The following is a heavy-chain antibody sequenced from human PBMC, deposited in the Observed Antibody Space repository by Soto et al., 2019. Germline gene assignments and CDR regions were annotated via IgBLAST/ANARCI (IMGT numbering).Heavy chain of an antibody. CDR1: GYTFTSYG. CDR2: ISAYNGNT. J-gene: IGHJ5*02. D-gene: IGHD2-15*01. V-gene: IGHV1-18*01. Sequence: ASVKVSCKASGYTFTSYGISWVRQAPGQGLEWMGWISAYNGNTNYAQKLQGRVTMTTDTSTSTAYMELRSLRSDDTVVYYCARDIVVVVAAKSGWFDPWGQGTLVTVSS. CDR3: ARDIVVVVAAKSGWFDP.